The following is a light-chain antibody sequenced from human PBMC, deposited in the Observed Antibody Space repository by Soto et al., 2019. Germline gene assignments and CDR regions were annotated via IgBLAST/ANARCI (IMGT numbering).Light chain of an antibody. CDR2: DAS. CDR1: QSVSGN. Sequence: EIVMTQSPATLSVSPGERATLSCGAIQSVSGNLAWYQQKPGQAPRLLIYDASTRATSVPARFSGSGSGTEFTLTISSLQSEDFAIYYCQQYNNWPPLTFGGGTKVEIK. V-gene: IGKV3-15*01. J-gene: IGKJ4*01. CDR3: QQYNNWPPLT.